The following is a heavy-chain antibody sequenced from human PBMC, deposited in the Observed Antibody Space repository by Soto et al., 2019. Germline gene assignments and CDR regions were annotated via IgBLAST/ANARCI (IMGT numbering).Heavy chain of an antibody. D-gene: IGHD4-17*01. CDR2: IYFSGST. Sequence: SETLSLTCSVSGASIKSGGYYWSWIRQLPGKGLEWIGYIYFSGSTYYNPSLESRVTISLDTSQNQFSLKLNSVTAADTAVYYCATGDAWEALLAYWGQGTLVTVSS. CDR1: GASIKSGGYY. J-gene: IGHJ4*02. V-gene: IGHV4-31*03. CDR3: ATGDAWEALLAY.